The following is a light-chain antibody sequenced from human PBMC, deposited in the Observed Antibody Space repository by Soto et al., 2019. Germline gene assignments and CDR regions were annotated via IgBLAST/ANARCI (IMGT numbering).Light chain of an antibody. J-gene: IGKJ4*01. CDR1: QDISTW. CDR2: EAS. V-gene: IGKV1-5*03. Sequence: DIQMTQSPSTLSASIGDRVTITCRASQDISTWVAWYQQKPGKAPKLLIYEASTLKSWVPSRLSGSGSETEFTLTISGLQTDDFATYYCQQYNNYPTFGGGTKVEIK. CDR3: QQYNNYPT.